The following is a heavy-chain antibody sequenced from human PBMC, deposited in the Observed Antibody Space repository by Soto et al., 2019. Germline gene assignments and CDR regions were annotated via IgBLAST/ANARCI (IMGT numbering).Heavy chain of an antibody. CDR1: GGTFSNYA. CDR3: ARAPYSSGWDHVYYYGMDV. Sequence: QVQLVQSGAEVKKPGSSVKVSCKASGGTFSNYAFSWVRQAPGQGLEWMGGINPIFGTPNYAQKFRGRVTIIADESTSTVYMELSSLRSEDTAVYYCARAPYSSGWDHVYYYGMDVWGQGTTVTVSS. CDR2: INPIFGTP. J-gene: IGHJ6*02. V-gene: IGHV1-69*01. D-gene: IGHD6-19*01.